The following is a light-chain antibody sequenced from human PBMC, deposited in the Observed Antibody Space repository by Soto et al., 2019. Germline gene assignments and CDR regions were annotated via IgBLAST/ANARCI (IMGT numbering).Light chain of an antibody. V-gene: IGKV3-20*01. J-gene: IGKJ2*01. Sequence: EIVLTQSPGTLSLSPGERATLSCRASQSFSSSYLAWYQQKPGQAPRLLIYGATSRATGIPDRFSGRGSGTEFTLTISRLEPEDFAVYYCQQYGSSPPMYTFGQGTKLEIK. CDR1: QSFSSSY. CDR3: QQYGSSPPMYT. CDR2: GAT.